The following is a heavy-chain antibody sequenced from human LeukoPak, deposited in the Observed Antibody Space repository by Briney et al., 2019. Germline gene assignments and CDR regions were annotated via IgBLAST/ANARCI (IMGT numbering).Heavy chain of an antibody. CDR1: GFTFSSYS. CDR3: ARATDGYNAEGDY. J-gene: IGHJ4*02. D-gene: IGHD5-24*01. Sequence: PGRSLRLSCAASGFTFSSYSMNWVRQAPGKGLEWVSSISSSSSYIYYADSVKGRFTISRDNAKNSLYLQMNSLRAEDTAVYYCARATDGYNAEGDYWGQGTLVTVSS. V-gene: IGHV3-21*01. CDR2: ISSSSSYI.